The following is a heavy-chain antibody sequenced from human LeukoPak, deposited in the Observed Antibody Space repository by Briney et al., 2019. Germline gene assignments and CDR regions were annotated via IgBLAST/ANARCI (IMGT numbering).Heavy chain of an antibody. CDR2: IYYSGST. V-gene: IGHV4-31*03. J-gene: IGHJ4*02. D-gene: IGHD4-23*01. CDR1: GGSISSGGYY. Sequence: SQTLSLTCTVSGGSISSGGYYWSWIRQHPGKGLEWIGYIYYSGSTYYNPSLKNRVTISVDTSKNQSSLKLSSVTAADTAVYYCARVARGTTVEFDYWGQGTLVTVSS. CDR3: ARVARGTTVEFDY.